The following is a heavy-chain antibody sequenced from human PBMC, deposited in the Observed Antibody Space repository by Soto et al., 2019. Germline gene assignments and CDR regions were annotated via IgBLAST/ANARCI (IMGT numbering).Heavy chain of an antibody. CDR1: GFTFSSYG. CDR3: AKEGAVLVPATPRYYYGMDV. J-gene: IGHJ6*02. CDR2: ISYDGSNK. V-gene: IGHV3-30*18. D-gene: IGHD2-2*01. Sequence: QVQLVESGGGVVQPGRSLRLSCAASGFTFSSYGMHWVRQAPGKGLEWVAVISYDGSNKYYADSVKGRFTISRDNSKNTLYLQMNSLRAEATAVYYCAKEGAVLVPATPRYYYGMDVWGQGTTVTVSS.